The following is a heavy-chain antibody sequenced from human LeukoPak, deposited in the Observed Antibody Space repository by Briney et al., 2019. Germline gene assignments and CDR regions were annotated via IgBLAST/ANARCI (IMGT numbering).Heavy chain of an antibody. CDR1: GYTFTGYY. V-gene: IGHV1-2*02. J-gene: IGHJ3*02. Sequence: ASVKVSCKASGYTFTGYYMHWVRQAPGQGLEWMGWINPNSGGTNYAQEFQGRVTMTRDTSISTAYMELSRLRSDDTAVYYCAREGITGTTMDPVYAFDIWGQGTMVTVSS. D-gene: IGHD1-7*01. CDR3: AREGITGTTMDPVYAFDI. CDR2: INPNSGGT.